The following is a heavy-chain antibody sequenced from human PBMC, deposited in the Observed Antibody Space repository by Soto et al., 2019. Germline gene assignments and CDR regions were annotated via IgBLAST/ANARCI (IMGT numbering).Heavy chain of an antibody. J-gene: IGHJ4*02. D-gene: IGHD1-1*01. CDR3: ARDLRTGTYLDY. V-gene: IGHV3-33*01. Sequence: GGSLRLSCKASGFTFMAYGIHWVRQAPGKGLEWVAVIWFDGSTEYYSESVKGRFAISRDNSKNTLYLQMNSLRDEDTAVYYCARDLRTGTYLDYWGQGALVTVSS. CDR1: GFTFMAYG. CDR2: IWFDGSTE.